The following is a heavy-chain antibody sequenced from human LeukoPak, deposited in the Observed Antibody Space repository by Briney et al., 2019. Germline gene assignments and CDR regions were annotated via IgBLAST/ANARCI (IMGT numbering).Heavy chain of an antibody. CDR2: IYYSGST. Sequence: SETLSLTCTVSGGSISSSGYYWGWIRQPPGKGLEWIASIYYSGSTYYNPSLKSRVTISVDTSINQFSLKLSSVTAADTAMYYCARHPTPSGSYFPKNFDYWGQGALVTVSS. CDR3: ARHPTPSGSYFPKNFDY. V-gene: IGHV4-39*01. J-gene: IGHJ4*02. CDR1: GGSISSSGYY. D-gene: IGHD3-10*01.